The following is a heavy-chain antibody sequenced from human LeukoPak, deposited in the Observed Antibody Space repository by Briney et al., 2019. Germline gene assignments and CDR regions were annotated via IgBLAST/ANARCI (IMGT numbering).Heavy chain of an antibody. Sequence: SETLSLTCAVDGGSFSNYYWSWIRQPPGKGLEWIGEINRNGSTNYNPSLKSRVTISIDTSKNQFSLRLNSVTAADTAVYYCARVGSSTNGEIDYWGQGTLVTVSS. CDR3: ARVGSSTNGEIDY. D-gene: IGHD2-2*01. V-gene: IGHV4-34*01. CDR1: GGSFSNYY. J-gene: IGHJ4*02. CDR2: INRNGST.